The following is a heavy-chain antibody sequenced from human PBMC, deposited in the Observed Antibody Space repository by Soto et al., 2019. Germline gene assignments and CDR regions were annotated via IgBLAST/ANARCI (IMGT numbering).Heavy chain of an antibody. CDR3: ARDRGVAPPVAVNTHYYYYMDV. Sequence: QDQLVQSGVEVKKPGASVKVSCKASGYSFTNYGITWVRQAPGQGVEWMGWISAYNGNTNYAQKFQGRVTLTTDASTSIAYFELGRLRSDDTPVYYCARDRGVAPPVAVNTHYYYYMDVWGKGTTVTVSS. CDR2: ISAYNGNT. D-gene: IGHD6-19*01. J-gene: IGHJ6*03. CDR1: GYSFTNYG. V-gene: IGHV1-18*01.